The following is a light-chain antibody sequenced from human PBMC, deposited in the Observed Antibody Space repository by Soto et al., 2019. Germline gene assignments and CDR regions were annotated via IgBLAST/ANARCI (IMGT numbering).Light chain of an antibody. CDR3: HQSYNNHGT. CDR1: LTIGYS. V-gene: IGKV1-39*01. CDR2: CAS. Sequence: DIQMTQSPSSLSSSVGDRGTITCRASLTIGYSLRWYQQKAGKPPTLLIYCASALESGVPARFSGSGSGTDFTLTIISMQREDFATSYCHQSYNNHGTFGRGTKVDIK. J-gene: IGKJ1*01.